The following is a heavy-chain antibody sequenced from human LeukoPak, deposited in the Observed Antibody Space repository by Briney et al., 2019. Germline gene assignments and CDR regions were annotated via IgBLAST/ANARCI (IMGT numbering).Heavy chain of an antibody. CDR3: AKDHWATTASVCDY. V-gene: IGHV3-30*02. CDR2: IRYDGSNK. J-gene: IGHJ4*02. D-gene: IGHD3-16*01. CDR1: GFTFSSYG. Sequence: GGSLRLSCAASGFTFSSYGMPWVRQAPGKGLEWVAFIRYDGSNKYYADSVKGRFTISRDNSKNTLYLQMNSLRAEDTAVYYCAKDHWATTASVCDYWGQGTLVTVSS.